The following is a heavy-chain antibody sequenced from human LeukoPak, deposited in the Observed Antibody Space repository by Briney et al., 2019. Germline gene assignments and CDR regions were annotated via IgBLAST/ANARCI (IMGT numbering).Heavy chain of an antibody. Sequence: SETLPLTCAVSGYSISSGYYWGCIRQPPGKGLEYIGTIYHSGRTEYNPSLKSRVTISVDTSKNQFSLKLTSVTAADTAVYYCARANWSGSFGSYFDYWGHGILVTVSS. D-gene: IGHD3-3*01. J-gene: IGHJ4*01. CDR2: IYHSGRT. CDR3: ARANWSGSFGSYFDY. V-gene: IGHV4-38-2*01. CDR1: GYSISSGYY.